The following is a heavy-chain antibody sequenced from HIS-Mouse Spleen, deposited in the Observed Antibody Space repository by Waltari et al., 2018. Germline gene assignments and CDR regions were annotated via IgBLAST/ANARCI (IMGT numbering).Heavy chain of an antibody. CDR2: ISSSSSYI. CDR1: GFTFSSSI. Sequence: EVQLVESGGGLVKPGGSLSLSCAASGFTFSSSIMNWVRRAPGKGLEWVSSISSSSSYIYYADSVKGRFTISRDNAKNSLYLQMNSLRAEDTAVYYCAKEYSSSHNWFDPWGQGTLVTVSS. V-gene: IGHV3-21*01. D-gene: IGHD6-13*01. J-gene: IGHJ5*02. CDR3: AKEYSSSHNWFDP.